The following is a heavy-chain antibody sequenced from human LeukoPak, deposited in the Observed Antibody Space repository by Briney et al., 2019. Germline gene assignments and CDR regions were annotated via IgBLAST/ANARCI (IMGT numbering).Heavy chain of an antibody. CDR2: IYPGDSDT. D-gene: IGHD3-22*01. CDR1: GYSFTSYW. CDR3: ARLHYDSSGYLAFDI. Sequence: GESLKISCKGSGYSFTSYWIGWVRQMPGKGLEWTGIIYPGDSDTRYSPSFQGQVTISADKSISTAYLQWSSLKASDTAMYYCARLHYDSSGYLAFDIWGQGTMVTVSS. J-gene: IGHJ3*02. V-gene: IGHV5-51*01.